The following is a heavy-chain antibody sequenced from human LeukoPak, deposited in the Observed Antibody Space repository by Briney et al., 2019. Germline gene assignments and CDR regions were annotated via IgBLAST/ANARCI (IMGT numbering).Heavy chain of an antibody. CDR2: INHSGST. V-gene: IGHV4-34*01. D-gene: IGHD1-1*01. Sequence: SETLSLTCAVYGRSFSGYYWSWIRQPPGKGLEWIGEINHSGSTNYNPSLKSRVTISVDTSKNQFSLKLSSVTAADTAVYYCARGLVTGTYDYWGQGTLVTVSS. CDR3: ARGLVTGTYDY. J-gene: IGHJ4*02. CDR1: GRSFSGYY.